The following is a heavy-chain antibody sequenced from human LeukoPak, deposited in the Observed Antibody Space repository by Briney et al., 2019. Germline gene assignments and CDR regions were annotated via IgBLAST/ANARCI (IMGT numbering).Heavy chain of an antibody. CDR2: IWYDGSNK. Sequence: PGGSLGLSCAASGFTFSSYGMHWVRQAPGKGLEWVAVIWYDGSNKYYADSVKGRFTISRDNSKNTLYLQMNSLRAEDTAVYYCARAYCSSTSCYAFNYYYYGMDVWGQGTTVTVSS. D-gene: IGHD2-2*01. CDR1: GFTFSSYG. J-gene: IGHJ6*02. CDR3: ARAYCSSTSCYAFNYYYYGMDV. V-gene: IGHV3-33*01.